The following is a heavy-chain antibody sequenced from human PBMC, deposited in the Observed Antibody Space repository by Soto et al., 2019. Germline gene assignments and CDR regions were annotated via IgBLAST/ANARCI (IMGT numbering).Heavy chain of an antibody. CDR1: GGSIRSGDSY. D-gene: IGHD3-22*01. V-gene: IGHV4-30-4*01. CDR3: ARTHYSDRSGTDY. Sequence: SETLSLTCTVSGGSIRSGDSYWSWIRQPPGKGLEWIEYTYYSGSTYYNPSLKSRVTISLDTSKNQFSLNLSSVTAADTAVYYCARTHYSDRSGTDYWGQGTLVTVSS. J-gene: IGHJ4*02. CDR2: TYYSGST.